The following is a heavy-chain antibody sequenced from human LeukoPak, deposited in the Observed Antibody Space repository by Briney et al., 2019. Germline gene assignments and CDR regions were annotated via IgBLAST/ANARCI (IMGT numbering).Heavy chain of an antibody. J-gene: IGHJ5*02. CDR1: GFTFNNYA. V-gene: IGHV3-23*01. CDR2: ITGTGDTT. Sequence: GGSLRLSCAASGFTFNNYAMTWVRQAPGKVLEWVSIITGTGDTTYYADSVKGRFTISRDNSKNTLFLQMNSLRADDTAVYYCAKNGAINGGSATSWGQGTLVTASS. D-gene: IGHD4/OR15-4a*01. CDR3: AKNGAINGGSATS.